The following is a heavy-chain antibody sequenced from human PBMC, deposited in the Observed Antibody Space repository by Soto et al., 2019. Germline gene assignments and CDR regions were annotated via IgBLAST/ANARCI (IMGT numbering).Heavy chain of an antibody. V-gene: IGHV1-8*01. CDR2: MNPNSGNT. Sequence: XCVSVYCKGFGSRFTSYDINWVRQTTGQGLEWMGWMNPNSGNTGYAQKFQGRVTMTRNTSISTAYMELSSLRSEDTAVYYCARLAYYPDSTGYYPDDFQQCGQRTVVTVSS. CDR1: GSRFTSYD. D-gene: IGHD3-22*01. J-gene: IGHJ1*01. CDR3: ARLAYYPDSTGYYPDDFQQ.